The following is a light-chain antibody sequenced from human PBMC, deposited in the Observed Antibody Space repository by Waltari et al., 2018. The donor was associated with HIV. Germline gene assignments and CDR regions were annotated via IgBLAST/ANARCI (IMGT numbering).Light chain of an antibody. Sequence: YVLTQPPSVSVAPEQTARITCGGDNIAGRKVHWYQRRPGQAPALVVFDDSDRPSGIPERFSGSISGNTATLIISRVEDGDEADYYCQVWDESNEQVVFGGGTRLTVL. CDR2: DDS. CDR1: NIAGRK. V-gene: IGLV3-21*02. J-gene: IGLJ2*01. CDR3: QVWDESNEQVV.